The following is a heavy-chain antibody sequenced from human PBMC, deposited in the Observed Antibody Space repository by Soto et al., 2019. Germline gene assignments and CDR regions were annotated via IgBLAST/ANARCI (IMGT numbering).Heavy chain of an antibody. CDR2: IFSNDEK. CDR3: ARLPGYDYSFDFDY. J-gene: IGHJ4*02. D-gene: IGHD5-12*01. V-gene: IGHV2-26*01. CDR1: GFSLRNDRMG. Sequence: QVTLKESGPVLVNPTETLTLTCTVSGFSLRNDRMGVSWIRQPPGKALEWLAHIFSNDEKSYSTSLKSRLTISKDATTSQVVLTMTNMDPEDTAIYYCARLPGYDYSFDFDYWGQGTLVTVSS.